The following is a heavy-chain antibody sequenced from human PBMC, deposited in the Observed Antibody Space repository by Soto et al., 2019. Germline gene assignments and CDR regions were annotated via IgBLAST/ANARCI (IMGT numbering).Heavy chain of an antibody. CDR1: GYSFTSYW. CDR3: ARTSSRGTHENNDFDI. CDR2: IYPGDSDT. J-gene: IGHJ3*02. V-gene: IGHV5-51*01. Sequence: PGESLKISCKGSGYSFTSYWIGWVRQMPGKGLEWMGIIYPGDSDTRYSPSFQGQVTISADKSISTAYLQWSSLKASDTAMYYCARTSSRGTHENNDFDIWGQGTMVTVSS. D-gene: IGHD6-13*01.